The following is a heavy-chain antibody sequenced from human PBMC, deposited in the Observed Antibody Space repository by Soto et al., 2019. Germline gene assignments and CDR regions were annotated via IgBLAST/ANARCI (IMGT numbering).Heavy chain of an antibody. CDR2: IYSGGST. V-gene: IGHV3-53*02. J-gene: IGHJ4*02. Sequence: EVQLVETGGGLIQPGGSLRLSCAASGFTVSSNYMSWVRQAPGKGLEWVSVIYSGGSTYYADSVKGRFTISRDKSKNTLYLQMNSLRAEDTAVYYCARDLCSGGSCYFDYWGQGTLVTVSS. CDR3: ARDLCSGGSCYFDY. CDR1: GFTVSSNY. D-gene: IGHD2-15*01.